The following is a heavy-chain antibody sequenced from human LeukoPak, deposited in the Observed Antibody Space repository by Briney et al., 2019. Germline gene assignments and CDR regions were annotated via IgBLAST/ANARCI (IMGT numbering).Heavy chain of an antibody. J-gene: IGHJ4*02. CDR3: ATETGRIGDLGY. Sequence: PGTSLRLSCAASGFTFSSFTMHWVRQAPGKGLEWVAVIAYHGNDEYYADSLKGRFTISRDNSKDTLYLQMNSLRAEDKAVYYCATETGRIGDLGYWGQGALVTVSS. V-gene: IGHV3-30*04. CDR2: IAYHGNDE. CDR1: GFTFSSFT. D-gene: IGHD7-27*01.